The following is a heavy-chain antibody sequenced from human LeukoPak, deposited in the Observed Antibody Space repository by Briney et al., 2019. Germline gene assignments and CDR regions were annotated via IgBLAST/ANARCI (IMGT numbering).Heavy chain of an antibody. CDR1: GFPFSDYA. CDR3: VRGGIRVSGIDAFDI. V-gene: IGHV3-23*01. D-gene: IGHD5/OR15-5a*01. CDR2: VSDSGSTT. Sequence: GGSLRLSCTASGFPFSDYAMNWVRQAPGEGRESVAGVSDSGSTTYSADSVKGRFTISRENARNSLYLQINSLRDGDTAVYYCVRGGIRVSGIDAFDIWGQGTVVTVSS. J-gene: IGHJ3*02.